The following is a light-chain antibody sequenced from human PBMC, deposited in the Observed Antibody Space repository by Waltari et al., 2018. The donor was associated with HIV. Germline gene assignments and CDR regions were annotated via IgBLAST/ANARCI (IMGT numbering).Light chain of an antibody. CDR2: DDT. V-gene: IGLV3-21*02. Sequence: SYVLTQAPSVSVAPGQAASITCGGNNIGIKTVHWYQQKPGQAPVLVVYDDTDRPPGIPERFSGSNSRNTATLTISRVEAGDEADYYCQGWDESSEHVVFGGGTKVTVL. CDR1: NIGIKT. CDR3: QGWDESSEHVV. J-gene: IGLJ2*01.